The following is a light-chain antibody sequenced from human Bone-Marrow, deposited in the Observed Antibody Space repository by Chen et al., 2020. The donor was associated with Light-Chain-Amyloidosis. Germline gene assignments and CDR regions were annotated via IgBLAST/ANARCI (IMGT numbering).Light chain of an antibody. CDR3: QQYNDWPRT. Sequence: EIVMTQSPATLSVSPGERATLSCRASQSVGSKLAWYQQKPGQAPRLLTYGASTRATGVAARFSGSESGTEFTVTISSLQSEDFAVYYCQQYNDWPRTFGQGTKVEIK. CDR1: QSVGSK. CDR2: GAS. J-gene: IGKJ1*01. V-gene: IGKV3-15*01.